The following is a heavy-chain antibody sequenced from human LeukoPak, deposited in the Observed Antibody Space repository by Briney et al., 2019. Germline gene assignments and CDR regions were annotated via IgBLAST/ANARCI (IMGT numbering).Heavy chain of an antibody. CDR2: XXXXGGSK. Sequence: PGGSLRLSCAASGXTFXSXXXXXVXXAPXXXXXWXSAXXXXGGSKYYADXVKGRFTISRDNSKNTLYLQMNSLRAEDTAVYYXAXLKDYYDSSGLAPWGQGTLVTVSS. V-gene: IGHV3-23*01. J-gene: IGHJ5*02. CDR3: AXLKDYYDSSGLAP. D-gene: IGHD3-22*01. CDR1: GXTFXSXX.